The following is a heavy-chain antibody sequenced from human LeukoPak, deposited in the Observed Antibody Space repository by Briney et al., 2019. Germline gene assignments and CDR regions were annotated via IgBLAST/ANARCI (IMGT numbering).Heavy chain of an antibody. CDR1: GGSISSGDYY. J-gene: IGHJ4*02. Sequence: SGPGLVKPSQTLSLTCSVSGGSISSGDYYWSWIRQPPGKGLEGIVYIYNSGSTFHYNPSLKSRVTISVDTSKNQFSLRLSSVTAADTAVYYCARVMSVADTRYFDYWGQGTLVTVSS. CDR3: ARVMSVADTRYFDY. V-gene: IGHV4-30-4*08. D-gene: IGHD6-19*01. CDR2: IYNSGST.